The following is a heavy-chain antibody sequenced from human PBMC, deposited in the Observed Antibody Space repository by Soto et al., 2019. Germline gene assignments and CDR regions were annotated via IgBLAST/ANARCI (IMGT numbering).Heavy chain of an antibody. CDR1: GGTFSSYA. J-gene: IGHJ4*02. CDR3: ARDGYKNFDY. D-gene: IGHD5-12*01. CDR2: IIPIFGTA. Sequence: SVEVSCKXSGGTFSSYAISWVRQAPGQGLEWMGGIIPIFGTANYAQKFQGRVTITADESTSTAYMELSSLRSEHTAVYYCARDGYKNFDYWGQGTLVTVSS. V-gene: IGHV1-69*13.